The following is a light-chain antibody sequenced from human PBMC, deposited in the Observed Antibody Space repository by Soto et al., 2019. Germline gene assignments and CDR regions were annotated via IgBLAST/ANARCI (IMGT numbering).Light chain of an antibody. Sequence: DIKMTQSPSSLSGSVGDRVTITCRASQSISSYLNWYQQKPGKAPNLLIYTTTSLQSGTPSRFSGSGSGTDFTLTISSLQPEDFTTYYCQQSYSAPLSFDGGTKVEI. CDR1: QSISSY. CDR3: QQSYSAPLS. V-gene: IGKV1-39*01. J-gene: IGKJ4*01. CDR2: TTT.